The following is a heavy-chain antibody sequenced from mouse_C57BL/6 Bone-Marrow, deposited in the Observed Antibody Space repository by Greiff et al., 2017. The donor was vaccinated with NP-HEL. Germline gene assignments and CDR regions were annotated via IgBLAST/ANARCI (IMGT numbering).Heavy chain of an antibody. CDR2: ISSGSSTI. V-gene: IGHV5-17*01. D-gene: IGHD1-1*01. CDR1: GFTFSDYG. CDR3: VIITTAPFAY. Sequence: EVQGVESGGGLVKPGGSLKLSCAASGFTFSDYGMHWVRQAPEKGLEWVAYISSGSSTIYYADTVKGRFTISRDNAKNTLFLQMTSLRSEDTAMYYCVIITTAPFAYWGQGTLVTVSA. J-gene: IGHJ3*01.